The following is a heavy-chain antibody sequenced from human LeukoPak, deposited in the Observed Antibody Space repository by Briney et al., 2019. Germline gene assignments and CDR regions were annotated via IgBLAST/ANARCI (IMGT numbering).Heavy chain of an antibody. CDR1: GFTFSTYA. CDR2: ISGSGGST. Sequence: GGSLRLSCAASGFTFSTYAMTWVRQAPGKGLEWVSGISGSGGSTYYTNFVKGRFTISRDNSKNTLYLQMNSLRADDTAVYYCARLGLEVGGPNWFDPWGQGTLVTVSS. V-gene: IGHV3-23*01. D-gene: IGHD1-1*01. J-gene: IGHJ5*02. CDR3: ARLGLEVGGPNWFDP.